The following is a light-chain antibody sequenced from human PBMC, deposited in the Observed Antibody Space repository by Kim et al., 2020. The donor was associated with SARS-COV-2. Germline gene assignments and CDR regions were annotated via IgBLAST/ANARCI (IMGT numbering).Light chain of an antibody. Sequence: LCQRQRATSAGRACQSVSRSFAWYQHKPGQATRLLIYDASKRATGIAARFSGSGSGTDFTPNISSLEPEDCAVYYCKQRSNWPLTFGGGTKVDIK. V-gene: IGKV3-11*01. CDR3: KQRSNWPLT. CDR2: DAS. J-gene: IGKJ4*01. CDR1: QSVSRS.